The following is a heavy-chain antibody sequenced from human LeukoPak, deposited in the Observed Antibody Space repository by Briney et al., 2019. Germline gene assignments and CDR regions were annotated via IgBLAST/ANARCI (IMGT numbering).Heavy chain of an antibody. CDR2: IYDSGST. Sequence: PSETLSLTCTVSGASISGSGYYWGWIRQPPGKGLEWIGNIYDSGSTYYNASLQSRVTISIDTSKNQFSLRLSSVTAADTAMYYCAKSGGYGLIDYWGQGTLVTVSS. J-gene: IGHJ4*01. D-gene: IGHD1-26*01. V-gene: IGHV4-39*01. CDR3: AKSGGYGLIDY. CDR1: GASISGSGYY.